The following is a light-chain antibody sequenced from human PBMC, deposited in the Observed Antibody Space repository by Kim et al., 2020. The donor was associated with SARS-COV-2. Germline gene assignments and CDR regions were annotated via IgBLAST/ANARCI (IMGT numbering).Light chain of an antibody. CDR3: CSYAGSYTWV. CDR2: HVN. V-gene: IGLV2-11*01. CDR1: SSDVGGYNY. Sequence: QSALTQPRSVSGSPGQSVTISCTGTSSDVGGYNYVSWYQQHPAKVPKLMIYHVNKRPSGVPDRFSGSKSGNTASLTISGLQAEDEADYYCCSYAGSYTWVFGGGTQLTVL. J-gene: IGLJ3*02.